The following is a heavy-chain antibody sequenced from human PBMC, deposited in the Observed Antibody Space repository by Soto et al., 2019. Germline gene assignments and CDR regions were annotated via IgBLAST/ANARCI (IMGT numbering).Heavy chain of an antibody. CDR1: GFTVSSNH. V-gene: IGHV3-53*04. Sequence: EVHLVESGGGLVQPGGSLRLSCAASGFTVSSNHISWVRQAPGKGLEWVSVIYTGGSTYYADSVKGRFTISRHNSKNTVYLQMNSLRAEDTAVYYCARDSGKSNYFDYWGQGTLVTVSS. D-gene: IGHD1-26*01. CDR3: ARDSGKSNYFDY. CDR2: IYTGGST. J-gene: IGHJ4*02.